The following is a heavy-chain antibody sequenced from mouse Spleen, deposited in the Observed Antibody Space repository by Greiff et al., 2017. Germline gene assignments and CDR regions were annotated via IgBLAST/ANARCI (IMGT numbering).Heavy chain of an antibody. D-gene: IGHD2-14*01. J-gene: IGHJ2*01. V-gene: IGHV1-80*01. CDR3: AREGRPYYRYDEFDY. CDR1: GYAFSSYW. Sequence: QVQLQQSGAELVKPGASVKISCKASGYAFSSYWMNWVKQRPGKGLEWIGQIYPGDGDTNYNGKFKGKATLTADKSSSTAYMQLSSLTSEDSAVYFCAREGRPYYRYDEFDYWGQGTTLTVSS. CDR2: IYPGDGDT.